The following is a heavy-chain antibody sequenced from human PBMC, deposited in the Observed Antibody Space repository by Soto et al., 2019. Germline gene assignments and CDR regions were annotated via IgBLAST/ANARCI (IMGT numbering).Heavy chain of an antibody. CDR3: ARDRWSSGLVDY. CDR2: IWYDGSNK. Sequence: QVQLVESGGGAVQPGRSLRLSCAASGFTFSSYGMHWVRQAPGKGLEWVAVIWYDGSNKYYADSVKGRFTISRDNSKNTLYLQMNSLRAEDTAVYYCARDRWSSGLVDYWGQGTLVTVSS. J-gene: IGHJ4*02. CDR1: GFTFSSYG. D-gene: IGHD6-19*01. V-gene: IGHV3-33*01.